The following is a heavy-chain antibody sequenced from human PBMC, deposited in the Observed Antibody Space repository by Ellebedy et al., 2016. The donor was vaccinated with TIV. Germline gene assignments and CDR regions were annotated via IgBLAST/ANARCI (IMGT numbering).Heavy chain of an antibody. Sequence: AASVKVSCKASGYIFTNYAVHWVRQAPGQRLEWMGWINDGNGNTKHSQKFQGRVTFTRDTSASTAYMELSSLRSEDTAVYYCARSVTAIDYWGQGTLVTVSS. CDR2: INDGNGNT. J-gene: IGHJ4*02. CDR1: GYIFTNYA. CDR3: ARSVTAIDY. V-gene: IGHV1-3*01. D-gene: IGHD2-21*02.